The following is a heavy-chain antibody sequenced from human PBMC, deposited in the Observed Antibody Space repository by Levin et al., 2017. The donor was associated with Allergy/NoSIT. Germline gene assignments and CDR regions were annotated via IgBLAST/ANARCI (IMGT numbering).Heavy chain of an antibody. J-gene: IGHJ4*02. CDR1: GFTFSGSA. Sequence: GESLKISCAASGFTFSGSAMHWVRQASGKGLEWIGRIRSKAHSYATGEGERRKDRFTISRDDSKNTAYLQVNSLNTEDAAVYYCVRHVDGSSWLDWGQGTLVTVSS. V-gene: IGHV3-73*01. CDR3: VRHVDGSSWLD. CDR2: IRSKAHSYAT. D-gene: IGHD6-13*01.